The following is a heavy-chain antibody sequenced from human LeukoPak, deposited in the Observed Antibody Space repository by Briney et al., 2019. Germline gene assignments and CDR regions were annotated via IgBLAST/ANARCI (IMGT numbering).Heavy chain of an antibody. CDR3: AKDIRDYAGQGMDV. V-gene: IGHV3-7*03. Sequence: PGGSLRLSCAASGFTFSSYWMSWVRQAPGKGLEWVASVKQDGSEKYYVDSVKGRFTISRDNAKNSLYLQMNSLRAEDTALYYCAKDIRDYAGQGMDVWGQGTTVTVSS. J-gene: IGHJ6*02. CDR2: VKQDGSEK. CDR1: GFTFSSYW. D-gene: IGHD3-16*01.